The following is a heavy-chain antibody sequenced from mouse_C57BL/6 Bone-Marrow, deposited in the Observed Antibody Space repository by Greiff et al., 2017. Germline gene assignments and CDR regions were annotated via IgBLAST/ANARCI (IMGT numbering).Heavy chain of an antibody. D-gene: IGHD3-2*02. CDR1: GYAFSSSW. Sequence: QVQLQQSGPELVKPGASVKISCKASGYAFSSSWMNWVKQRPGKGLEWIGRIYPGDGDTNYNGKFKGKATLTADKSSSTAYMQLSSLTSEDSAVYFCASWETAQATYYAMDYWGQGTSVTVSS. V-gene: IGHV1-82*01. CDR2: IYPGDGDT. CDR3: ASWETAQATYYAMDY. J-gene: IGHJ4*01.